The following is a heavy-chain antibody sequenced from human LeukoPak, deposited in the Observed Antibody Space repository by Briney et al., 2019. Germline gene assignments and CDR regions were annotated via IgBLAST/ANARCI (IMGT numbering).Heavy chain of an antibody. J-gene: IGHJ4*02. CDR2: INPNSGGT. CDR3: ARVAYSSGSPDY. D-gene: IGHD6-19*01. V-gene: IGHV1-2*02. CDR1: GYTFTGYY. Sequence: ASVKVSCKASGYTFTGYYMHWVRQAPGQGLEWMGWINPNSGGTNYAQKFQGRVTMTRDTSISTAYMELSRLRSDDTAVYYCARVAYSSGSPDYWGQETLVTVSS.